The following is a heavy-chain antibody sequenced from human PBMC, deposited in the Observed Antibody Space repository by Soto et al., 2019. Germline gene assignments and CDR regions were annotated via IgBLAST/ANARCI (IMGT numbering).Heavy chain of an antibody. CDR1: GFSFSDYS. D-gene: IGHD3-22*01. CDR2: LSHDGSSK. CDR3: AREGYDSSGHYRKDY. V-gene: IGHV3-30-3*01. J-gene: IGHJ4*02. Sequence: QVHLVESGGGEVQPGRSLRLSCAASGFSFSDYSMHWVRQAPGKGLEWVAFLSHDGSSKYYADSVKGRFTISRDNSKNTLYLQMNSLRVEDTAVYYCAREGYDSSGHYRKDYWGQGTLVTVSS.